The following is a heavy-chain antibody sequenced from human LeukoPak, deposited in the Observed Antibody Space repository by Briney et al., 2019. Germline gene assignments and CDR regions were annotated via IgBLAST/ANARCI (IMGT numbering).Heavy chain of an antibody. D-gene: IGHD7-27*01. CDR1: GYTFTGYY. CDR2: INPNSGGT. Sequence: ASVKVSCKASGYTFTGYYMHWVRQAPGQGLEWMGWINPNSGGTNYAQKFQGRVTMTRDTSISTAYMELSRLRADDTAVYYCARAGKANWGSPTDYWGQGTLVTVSS. V-gene: IGHV1-2*02. CDR3: ARAGKANWGSPTDY. J-gene: IGHJ4*02.